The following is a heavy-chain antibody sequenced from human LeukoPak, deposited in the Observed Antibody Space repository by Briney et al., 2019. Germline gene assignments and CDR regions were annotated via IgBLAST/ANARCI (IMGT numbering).Heavy chain of an antibody. D-gene: IGHD2-2*01. J-gene: IGHJ3*02. Sequence: SETLSLTCTVSGGSISSYYWSWIRQPPGKGLEWIGYIYYSRSTNYNPSLKSRVTISVDTSKNQFSLKLSSVTAADTAVYYCASYTTSRYCSSTSCYRAFDIWGQGTMVTVSS. CDR2: IYYSRST. CDR3: ASYTTSRYCSSTSCYRAFDI. CDR1: GGSISSYY. V-gene: IGHV4-59*01.